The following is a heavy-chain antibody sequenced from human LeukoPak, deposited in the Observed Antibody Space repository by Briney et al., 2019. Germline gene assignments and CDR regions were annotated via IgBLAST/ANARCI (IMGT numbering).Heavy chain of an antibody. Sequence: GESLKISCKGSGYSFTSYWIGWVRPMPGKGLEWMGIIYPGDSDTRYSPSFQGQVTISADKSISTAYLQWSSLKASDTAMYYCASRGFRGVMGYYFDYWGQGTLVTVSS. CDR2: IYPGDSDT. J-gene: IGHJ4*02. D-gene: IGHD3-10*01. V-gene: IGHV5-51*01. CDR3: ASRGFRGVMGYYFDY. CDR1: GYSFTSYW.